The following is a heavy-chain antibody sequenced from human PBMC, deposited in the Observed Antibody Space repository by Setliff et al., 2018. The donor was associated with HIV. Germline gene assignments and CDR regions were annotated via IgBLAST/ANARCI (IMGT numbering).Heavy chain of an antibody. CDR2: INPNSGGT. J-gene: IGHJ3*02. Sequence: ASVKVSCKASRYAFTGYYMHWVRQAPGQGLEWMGWINPNSGGTKSAQTFQGRVTMTRDTSINTAYMDLSRLRSDDTAIYYCARDKLEETAESLWGPMKNDAFDIWGPGTLVTVSS. D-gene: IGHD2-21*01. CDR1: RYAFTGYY. V-gene: IGHV1-2*02. CDR3: ARDKLEETAESLWGPMKNDAFDI.